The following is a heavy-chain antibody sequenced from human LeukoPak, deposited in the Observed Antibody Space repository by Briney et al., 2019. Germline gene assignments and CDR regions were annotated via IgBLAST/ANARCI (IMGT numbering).Heavy chain of an antibody. CDR2: ISSGAGSI. J-gene: IGHJ3*02. Sequence: GGSLRLSCTASGFTFSDYEMNWVRQAPGKGLEWVSYISSGAGSIYYADSVKGRFTISRDNAKDSLYLQMNSLRAEDTALYYCARGVGATYADAFDIWGQGTMVTVSS. V-gene: IGHV3-48*03. CDR1: GFTFSDYE. CDR3: ARGVGATYADAFDI. D-gene: IGHD1-26*01.